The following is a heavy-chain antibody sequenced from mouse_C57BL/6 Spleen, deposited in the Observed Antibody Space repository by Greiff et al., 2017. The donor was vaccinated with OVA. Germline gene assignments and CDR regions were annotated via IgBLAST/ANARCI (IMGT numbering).Heavy chain of an antibody. CDR2: IRNKANGYTT. D-gene: IGHD4-1*01. CDR1: GFTFTDYY. J-gene: IGHJ2*01. V-gene: IGHV7-3*01. Sequence: EVQLVESGGGLVQPGGSLSLSCAASGFTFTDYYMSWVRQPPGKALEWWGFIRNKANGYTTEYSASVKGRFTISRDNSQSILYLQMNALRAEDSATYYCARYRTGYYFDYWGQGTTLTVSS. CDR3: ARYRTGYYFDY.